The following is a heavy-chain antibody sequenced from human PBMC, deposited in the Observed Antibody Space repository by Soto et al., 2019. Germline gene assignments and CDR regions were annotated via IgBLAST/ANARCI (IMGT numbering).Heavy chain of an antibody. CDR2: IYYSGST. V-gene: IGHV4-59*01. CDR1: NVSLSSNY. J-gene: IGHJ4*02. Sequence: SETLSLTCTLSNVSLSSNYWSWIRQSPGKGLEWIGNIYYSGSTNYNPSLKSRVTMSVDTSKNQFTLKLSSVTAADTGVYFCARSFMVTVGFFEYWGQGTLVTVSS. CDR3: ARSFMVTVGFFEY. D-gene: IGHD5-18*01.